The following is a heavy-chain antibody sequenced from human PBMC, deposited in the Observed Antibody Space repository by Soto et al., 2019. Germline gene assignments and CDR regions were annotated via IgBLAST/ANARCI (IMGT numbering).Heavy chain of an antibody. CDR2: IYYSGST. D-gene: IGHD1-26*01. CDR1: AGSISSYY. J-gene: IGHJ3*02. Sequence: SETLSLTCTVSAGSISSYYWSWIRQPPGKGLEWVGYIYYSGSTNYNPSLKSRVTISVDTSKNQFSLKLSSVTAADTAVYYCAGRYGSAFDIWGQGTMVTVSS. V-gene: IGHV4-59*08. CDR3: AGRYGSAFDI.